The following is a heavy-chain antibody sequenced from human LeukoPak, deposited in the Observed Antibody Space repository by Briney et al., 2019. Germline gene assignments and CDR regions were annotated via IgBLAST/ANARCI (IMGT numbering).Heavy chain of an antibody. CDR2: IYTSGST. V-gene: IGHV4-61*02. Sequence: PSETLSLTCTVSGGSISSGSYYWSWIRQPAGKGLEWIGRIYTSGSTNYNPSLKSRVTISVDTSNNQFSLKLSSVTAADTAVYYCARGLGLGYYDSSGRRKKLDYWGQGTLVTVSS. CDR3: ARGLGLGYYDSSGRRKKLDY. J-gene: IGHJ4*02. D-gene: IGHD3-22*01. CDR1: GGSISSGSYY.